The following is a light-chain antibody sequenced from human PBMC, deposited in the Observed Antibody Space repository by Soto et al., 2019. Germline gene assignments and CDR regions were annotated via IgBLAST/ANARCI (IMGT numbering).Light chain of an antibody. Sequence: QSALTQPVSVSGSPGQSITISCTGSSSDVGGYNYASWYQQHPGKAPKLMIYEVSNRPSGVSNRFSGSKSGNTASLTISGLQAEDEADYYCSSYTSSSTFVFGTGTKVTVL. CDR1: SSDVGGYNY. CDR3: SSYTSSSTFV. J-gene: IGLJ1*01. V-gene: IGLV2-14*01. CDR2: EVS.